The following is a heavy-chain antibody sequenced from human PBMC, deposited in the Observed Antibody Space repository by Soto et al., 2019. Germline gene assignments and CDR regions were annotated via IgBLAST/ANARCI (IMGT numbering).Heavy chain of an antibody. D-gene: IGHD2-2*01. J-gene: IGHJ6*02. CDR3: ARLVVVPASSYYYYYGMDV. Sequence: RGESLKISCKGSGYSFTSYWISWVRQMPGKGLEWMGRIDPSDSYTNYSPSFQGHVTISADKSISTAYLQWSSLKASDTAMYYCARLVVVPASSYYYYYGMDVWGQGTTVTVSS. CDR2: IDPSDSYT. CDR1: GYSFTSYW. V-gene: IGHV5-10-1*01.